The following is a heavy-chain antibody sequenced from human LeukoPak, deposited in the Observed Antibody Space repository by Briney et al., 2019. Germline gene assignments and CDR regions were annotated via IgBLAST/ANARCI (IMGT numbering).Heavy chain of an antibody. CDR2: MYFNSGAT. CDR3: AREGSSGQDRYAFDV. J-gene: IGHJ3*01. Sequence: ASVRVSCKASGFSFTGYYVQWLRQAPGQGLEWVGWMYFNSGATRYAPKFQDRVTMTRDTSISTAYMELSSLRADDTAMYFCAREGSSGQDRYAFDVWGQETMVTVSS. CDR1: GFSFTGYY. V-gene: IGHV1-2*02. D-gene: IGHD5-12*01.